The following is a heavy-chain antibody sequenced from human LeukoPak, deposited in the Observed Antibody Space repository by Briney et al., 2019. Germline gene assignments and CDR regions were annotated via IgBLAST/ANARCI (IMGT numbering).Heavy chain of an antibody. CDR3: AREPYYDFWSGYYDIDY. J-gene: IGHJ4*02. Sequence: GGSLRLSCAASGFTYSSYSMIWVRQAPGKGLVWLSSISSSSSYIYYADSVKGRFTISRDNAKNSLYLQMNSLRAEDTAVYYCAREPYYDFWSGYYDIDYWGLGTLVTVSS. CDR1: GFTYSSYS. D-gene: IGHD3-3*01. CDR2: ISSSSSYI. V-gene: IGHV3-21*01.